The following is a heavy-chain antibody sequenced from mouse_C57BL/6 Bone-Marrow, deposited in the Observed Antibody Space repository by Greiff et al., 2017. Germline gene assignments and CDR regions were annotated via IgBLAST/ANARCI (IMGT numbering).Heavy chain of an antibody. Sequence: VQLQQSGAELVKPGASVKMSCKASGYTFTTYPIEWMKQNHGKSLEWIGNFHPYNDDTKYNEKFKGKATLTVEKSSSTGYLELSRLTAEDSAVYDVEKGRASGDCYAMDYWGQGTSVTVSS. J-gene: IGHJ4*01. CDR1: GYTFTTYP. V-gene: IGHV1-47*01. D-gene: IGHD3-1*01. CDR3: EKGRASGDCYAMDY. CDR2: FHPYNDDT.